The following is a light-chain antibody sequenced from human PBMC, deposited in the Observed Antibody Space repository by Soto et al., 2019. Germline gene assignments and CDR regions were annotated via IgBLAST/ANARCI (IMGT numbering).Light chain of an antibody. CDR1: ISDLGAYNY. V-gene: IGLV2-11*01. CDR3: CSYTGSYSLSDV. J-gene: IGLJ1*01. Sequence: QSALTQPRSVSGSPGQSVTISCTGTISDLGAYNYVSWYQQHPGKAPKLLIYDVTKRPSGVPDRFSGSKSGNTASLTISGLQAEDEADYYCCSYTGSYSLSDVFGTGTKLTVL. CDR2: DVT.